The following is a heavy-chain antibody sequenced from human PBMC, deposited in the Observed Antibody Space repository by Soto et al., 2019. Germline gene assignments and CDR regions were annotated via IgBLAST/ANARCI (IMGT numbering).Heavy chain of an antibody. D-gene: IGHD2-15*01. V-gene: IGHV4-59*08. CDR2: IYYSGST. CDR3: ARRYCSGGSCYNWFDP. CDR1: GGSISRYY. J-gene: IGHJ5*02. Sequence: SETLSLTCTVSGGSISRYYWSWIRQSPGKRLEWIGYIYYSGSTNYNPSLRSRVTISVDTSKNQFSLKLSSVTAADTAVYYCARRYCSGGSCYNWFDPWGQGTLVTVPQ.